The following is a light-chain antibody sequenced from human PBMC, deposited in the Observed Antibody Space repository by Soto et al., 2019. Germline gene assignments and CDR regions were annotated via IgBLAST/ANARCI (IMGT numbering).Light chain of an antibody. Sequence: EMVMTQSPATLSVSPGERATLSCRASQSVSNNYLAWYQQKPGQAPRLLIYGASNRATGIPDRFSGSGSGTDFTLTISRPEPEDFAVYYCQQYGSSGTFGQGTKVDIK. CDR3: QQYGSSGT. CDR1: QSVSNNY. J-gene: IGKJ1*01. CDR2: GAS. V-gene: IGKV3-20*01.